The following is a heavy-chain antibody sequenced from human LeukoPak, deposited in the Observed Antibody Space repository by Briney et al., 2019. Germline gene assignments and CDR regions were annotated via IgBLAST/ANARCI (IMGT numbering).Heavy chain of an antibody. CDR2: IYYSGST. J-gene: IGHJ6*03. CDR3: AGTIFCSGTTSFPYYYFNMVV. CDR1: GGSISSSSYY. V-gene: IGHV4-39*07. D-gene: IGHD2-2*01. Sequence: SETLSLTCTVSGGSISSSSYYWGWIRQPPGKGLEWIGSIYYSGSTYYNPSLKSRDTISVDTSKNQFSLKLSSVTAPDPAVQYCAGTIFCSGTTSFPYYYFNMVVGGKGTTV.